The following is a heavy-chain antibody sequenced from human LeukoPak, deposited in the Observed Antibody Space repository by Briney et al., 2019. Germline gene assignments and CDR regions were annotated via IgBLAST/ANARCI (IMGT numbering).Heavy chain of an antibody. J-gene: IGHJ6*04. Sequence: SETLSLTCIVSGGSISSGDYYWPWIRQPPGKGLEWIGYIYYSGSTYYNPSLKSRLTISVDTSKNQFSLKLSSVTAADTAVYYCARGCSSTSCYGYVWGKGTTVTVSS. CDR2: IYYSGST. CDR1: GGSISSGDYY. V-gene: IGHV4-30-4*08. CDR3: ARGCSSTSCYGYV. D-gene: IGHD2-2*01.